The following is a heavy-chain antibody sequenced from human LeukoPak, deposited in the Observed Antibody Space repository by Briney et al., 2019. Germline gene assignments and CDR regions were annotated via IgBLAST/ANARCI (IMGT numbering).Heavy chain of an antibody. Sequence: SETLSLTCAVSGGSFSGYYWSWIRQPPGKGLEWIGEINHSGSTNYNPSLESRVTISVDTSKSQFSLKLSSVTAADTAVYYCARVRPRYSSSWYIWFDAWGQGTPVTVSS. CDR2: INHSGST. J-gene: IGHJ5*02. CDR1: GGSFSGYY. V-gene: IGHV4-34*01. D-gene: IGHD6-13*01. CDR3: ARVRPRYSSSWYIWFDA.